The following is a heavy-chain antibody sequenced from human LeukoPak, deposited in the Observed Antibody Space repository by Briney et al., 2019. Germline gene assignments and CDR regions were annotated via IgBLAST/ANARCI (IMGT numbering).Heavy chain of an antibody. D-gene: IGHD6-19*01. CDR1: GGSISNNY. Sequence: SETLSLTCTVSGGSISNNYWTWIRQPPGKGLEYIGYIYYTGGTHYNPSLKSRVTISVDTSKNQFSLKLSSVTAADTAVYFCAKYGGSGRVIDHWGQGTLVTVSS. CDR3: AKYGGSGRVIDH. CDR2: IYYTGGT. J-gene: IGHJ4*02. V-gene: IGHV4-59*08.